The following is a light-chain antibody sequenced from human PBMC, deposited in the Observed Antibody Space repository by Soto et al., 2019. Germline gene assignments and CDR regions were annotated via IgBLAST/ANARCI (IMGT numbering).Light chain of an antibody. CDR2: GAS. CDR1: QSISSW. V-gene: IGKV1-5*01. CDR3: QQYDTFST. J-gene: IGKJ1*01. Sequence: DIQMSQSPSTLSASVGDRVTITCRASQSISSWLAWYQQKPGKAPKLLIHGASSLESGVPSRFSGSGSGTEFTLTISSLQPDDFATYYCQQYDTFSTFGQGTKVEIK.